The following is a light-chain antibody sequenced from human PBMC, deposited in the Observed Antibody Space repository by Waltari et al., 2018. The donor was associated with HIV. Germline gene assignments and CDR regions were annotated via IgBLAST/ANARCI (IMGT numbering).Light chain of an antibody. V-gene: IGLV1-40*01. Sequence: QSVLTQPPSVSGAPGQRVTISCTGSSSNLGAGYVVTRYQQLPGTAPKRLIYGNSNRPSGVPDRFSGSKSGTSASLAITGLQAEDEADYYCQSYDSSLSVVVFGGGTKLTVL. J-gene: IGLJ2*01. CDR1: SSNLGAGYV. CDR2: GNS. CDR3: QSYDSSLSVVV.